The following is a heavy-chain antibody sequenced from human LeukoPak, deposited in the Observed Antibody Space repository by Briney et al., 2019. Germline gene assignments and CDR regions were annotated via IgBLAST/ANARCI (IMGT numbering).Heavy chain of an antibody. V-gene: IGHV1-18*04. J-gene: IGHJ6*03. Sequence: ASVKVSCKASGYTFTGYYMHWVRQAPGQGLEWMGWISAYNGNTNYAQKLQGRVTMTTDTSTSTAYMELRSLRSDDTAVYYCARDIVVVIAKGYYMDVWGKGTTVTVSS. CDR2: ISAYNGNT. CDR3: ARDIVVVIAKGYYMDV. D-gene: IGHD2-21*01. CDR1: GYTFTGYY.